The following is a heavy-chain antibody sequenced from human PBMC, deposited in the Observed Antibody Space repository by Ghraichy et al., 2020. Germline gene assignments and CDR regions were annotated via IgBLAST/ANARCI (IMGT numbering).Heavy chain of an antibody. J-gene: IGHJ6*02. CDR1: GFTFSSYS. V-gene: IGHV3-48*02. D-gene: IGHD3-9*01. CDR2: ISSSSSTI. Sequence: GGSLRLSCAASGFTFSSYSMNWVLQAPGKGLEWVSYISSSSSTIYYADSVKGRFTISRDNAKNSLYLQMNSLRDEDTAVYYCAREGTTYDILTGYLGHYYYGMDVWGQGTTVTVSS. CDR3: AREGTTYDILTGYLGHYYYGMDV.